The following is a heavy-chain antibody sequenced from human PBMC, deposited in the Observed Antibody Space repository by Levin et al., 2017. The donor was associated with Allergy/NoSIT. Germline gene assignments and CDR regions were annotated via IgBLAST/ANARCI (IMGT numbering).Heavy chain of an antibody. D-gene: IGHD1-26*01. CDR2: ISGSGNAK. CDR3: VREIIDQNYNGNYGFDY. J-gene: IGHJ4*02. V-gene: IGHV3-48*03. Sequence: GGSLRLSCAVSGFIFSSYKMHWVRQAPGKGLEWVSYISGSGNAKYYADSVQGRFTVSKDNAKNSLFLQMNSLRAEDTAIYYCVREIIDQNYNGNYGFDYWGQGTLVIVSS. CDR1: GFIFSSYK.